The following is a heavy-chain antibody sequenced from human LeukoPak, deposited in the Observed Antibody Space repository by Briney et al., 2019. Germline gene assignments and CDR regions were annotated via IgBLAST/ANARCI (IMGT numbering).Heavy chain of an antibody. CDR3: ARARRMITMVRGVTCYYYGMDV. Sequence: GGSLRLSCAASGFTFRSYVMYWVRQAPGKGLEWVSAISGSGGSTYYADSVKDRFTISRDNSKNTLYLQMNSLRAEDTAVYYCARARRMITMVRGVTCYYYGMDVWGQGTTVTVSS. CDR2: ISGSGGST. J-gene: IGHJ6*02. D-gene: IGHD3-10*01. CDR1: GFTFRSYV. V-gene: IGHV3-23*01.